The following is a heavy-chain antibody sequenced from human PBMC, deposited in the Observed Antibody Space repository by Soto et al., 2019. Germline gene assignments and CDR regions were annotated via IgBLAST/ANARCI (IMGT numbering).Heavy chain of an antibody. D-gene: IGHD3-22*01. CDR1: AFTFWSYA. Sequence: GGSLRLSCAASAFTFWSYAMHGVRQAPGKGLEWVAVISYDGTYKYYADSVKGRFTISRDNSKNTLYLQMSSLRPEDTAVYYCARDAIYDGSGYYGSYFDYWGQGSLVTVS. CDR2: ISYDGTYK. CDR3: ARDAIYDGSGYYGSYFDY. J-gene: IGHJ4*02. V-gene: IGHV3-30-3*01.